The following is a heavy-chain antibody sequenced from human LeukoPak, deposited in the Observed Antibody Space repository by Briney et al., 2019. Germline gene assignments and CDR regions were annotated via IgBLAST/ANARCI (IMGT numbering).Heavy chain of an antibody. V-gene: IGHV4-59*08. J-gene: IGHJ1*01. CDR1: GGSISSYY. Sequence: SETLSLTCTVSGGSISSYYWSWIRQPPGRGLEWIGFVYYSGSTKYNPSLKSRVTISVDTSKNQFSLKLTSVTAADTAVYYCARYGSGSYSDDHFQHWGQGTLVTVSS. CDR3: ARYGSGSYSDDHFQH. D-gene: IGHD3-10*01. CDR2: VYYSGST.